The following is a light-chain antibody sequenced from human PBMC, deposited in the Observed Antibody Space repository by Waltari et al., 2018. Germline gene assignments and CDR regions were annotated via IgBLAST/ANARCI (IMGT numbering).Light chain of an antibody. J-gene: IGLJ1*01. CDR2: YDN. CDR1: NIESNS. V-gene: IGLV3-21*01. CDR3: QVWDANTDPGV. Sequence: SYVLTQPPPLSLAPGETARITFGGNNIESNSVHWYRQRPGQAPVVVSAYDNDRAAGIPERFSGSNSGNTATLTISRVEAGDEADYYCQVWDANTDPGVFGTGTEVTVL.